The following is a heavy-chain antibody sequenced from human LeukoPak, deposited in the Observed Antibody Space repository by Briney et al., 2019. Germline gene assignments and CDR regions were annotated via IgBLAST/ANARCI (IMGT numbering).Heavy chain of an antibody. D-gene: IGHD3-22*01. J-gene: IGHJ3*02. V-gene: IGHV4-31*03. CDR1: GGSISSGGYY. CDR3: ARVENVIYYDSRAGAFDI. Sequence: TLCLTCTVSGGSISSGGYYWSWIRQHPGKGLEWIGYIYYSGSTYYNPSLKSRVTISVDTSKNQFSLKLSSVTAADMAVYYCARVENVIYYDSRAGAFDIWGQGTMVTVSS. CDR2: IYYSGST.